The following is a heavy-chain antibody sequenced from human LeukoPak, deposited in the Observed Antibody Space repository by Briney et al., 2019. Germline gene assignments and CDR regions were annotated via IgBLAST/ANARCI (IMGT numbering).Heavy chain of an antibody. D-gene: IGHD3-22*01. CDR2: IFNSGST. CDR1: GDSISSYY. CDR3: ARKDYDSSGQFDY. V-gene: IGHV4-59*12. J-gene: IGHJ4*02. Sequence: SETLSLTCTVSGDSISSYYWSWIRQPPGKGLEWIGYIFNSGSTNYNPSLKSRVTISVDTSKNQFSLKLSSVTAADSAVYYCARKDYDSSGQFDYWGQGTLVTVSS.